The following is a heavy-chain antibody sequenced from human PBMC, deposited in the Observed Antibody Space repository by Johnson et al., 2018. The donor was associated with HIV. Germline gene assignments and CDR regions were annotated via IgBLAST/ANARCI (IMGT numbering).Heavy chain of an antibody. J-gene: IGHJ3*02. D-gene: IGHD1-7*01. Sequence: VQLVESGGGLVKPGGSLRLSCAASGFTFSDYYMSWIRQAPGKGLEWVGRIRSKANSYATAYAASVKGRFTISRDNSKNTLYLQMNSLRAEDTAVYYCARDRAWNYEGAFDIWGQGTMVTVSS. CDR2: IRSKANSYAT. CDR3: ARDRAWNYEGAFDI. V-gene: IGHV3-72*01. CDR1: GFTFSDYY.